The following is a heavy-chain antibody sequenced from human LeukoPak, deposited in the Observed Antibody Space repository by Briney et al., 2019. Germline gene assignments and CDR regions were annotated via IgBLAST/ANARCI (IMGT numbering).Heavy chain of an antibody. Sequence: GGSLRLSCAASGFSFSTYGMHWVRQAPGKGLEWVAVIWYDGNNKYYADSVKGRFTISRDNFKNTVYLQMNGLRVEDTAIYYCTRYNSGNFFDYWGQGTLVTVSS. CDR2: IWYDGNNK. V-gene: IGHV3-33*01. CDR1: GFSFSTYG. J-gene: IGHJ4*02. CDR3: TRYNSGNFFDY. D-gene: IGHD6-19*01.